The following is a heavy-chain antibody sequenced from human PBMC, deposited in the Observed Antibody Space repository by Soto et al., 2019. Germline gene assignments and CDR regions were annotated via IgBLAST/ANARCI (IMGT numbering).Heavy chain of an antibody. V-gene: IGHV4-59*01. Sequence: QVQLQESGPGLVKPSETLSLTCTVSGGSISSYYWSWIRQPPGKGLEWIGYIYYSGSTNYNPSLKSRVTISVDTSKNQFSLKLSSVTAADTAVYYCASSRGYSGRRLHWFDPWGQGTLVTVSS. D-gene: IGHD5-12*01. CDR2: IYYSGST. CDR1: GGSISSYY. J-gene: IGHJ5*02. CDR3: ASSRGYSGRRLHWFDP.